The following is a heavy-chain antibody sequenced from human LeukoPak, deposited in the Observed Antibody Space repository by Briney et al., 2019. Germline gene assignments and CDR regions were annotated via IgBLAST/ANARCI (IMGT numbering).Heavy chain of an antibody. CDR2: IYYSGST. D-gene: IGHD5-24*01. CDR3: ARGEMATIEDAFDI. J-gene: IGHJ3*02. CDR1: GGSISSYY. V-gene: IGHV4-59*01. Sequence: TPSETLSLTCTVSGGSISSYYWSWIRQPPGKGLEWIGYIYYSGSTNYNPSLKSRVTISVDTSKNQFSLKLSSVTAADTAVYYCARGEMATIEDAFDIWGQGTMVTVSS.